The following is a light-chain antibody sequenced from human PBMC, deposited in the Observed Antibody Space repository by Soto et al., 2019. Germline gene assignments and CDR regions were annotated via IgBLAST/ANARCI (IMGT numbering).Light chain of an antibody. CDR2: SAS. CDR3: QRYGTSPPKYT. Sequence: EIVLTQSPGTLSLSPGERATLSCTASPSVNSSYLAWYQQKPSQAPRLLIYSASSRATGIPDRITGSGSATEFTVTISRLEADDFQVYYCQRYGTSPPKYTFGQGTKLEIK. CDR1: PSVNSSY. V-gene: IGKV3-20*01. J-gene: IGKJ2*01.